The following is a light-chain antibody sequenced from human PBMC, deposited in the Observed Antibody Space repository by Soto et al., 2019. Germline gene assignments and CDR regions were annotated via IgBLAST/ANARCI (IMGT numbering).Light chain of an antibody. CDR3: AAWDDTVDNYV. J-gene: IGLJ1*01. CDR2: YNK. CDR1: FSNIGSNS. V-gene: IGLV1-44*01. Sequence: QSVLAQSPSTSGTPGQRVTISCSGSFSNIGSNSVSWYQHLPGTAPKLLISYNKKRPSGVPDRFSGSKSGTSASLAISGLHSEDEADYYCAAWDDTVDNYVFGTGTKVTAL.